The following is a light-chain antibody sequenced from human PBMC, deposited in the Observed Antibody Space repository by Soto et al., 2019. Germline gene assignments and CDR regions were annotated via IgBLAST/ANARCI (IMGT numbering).Light chain of an antibody. J-gene: IGKJ2*01. CDR1: QSISSW. CDR2: KAS. Sequence: DIQMTQSPSTLSASVRDRVTITCRASQSISSWLAWYQQKPGTAPKLLIYKASTLESGVPSRFSGIRSGTEFTLSVSSLQPDDFATYYCQQYNDSFPYTFGQGTKLEIK. CDR3: QQYNDSFPYT. V-gene: IGKV1-5*03.